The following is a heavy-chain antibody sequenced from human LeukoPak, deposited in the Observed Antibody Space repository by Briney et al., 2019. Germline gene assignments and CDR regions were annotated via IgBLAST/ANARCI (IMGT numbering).Heavy chain of an antibody. CDR1: GGSMSIYY. V-gene: IGHV4-59*12. CDR2: VSYSGST. CDR3: ARDRIAARPGDYFDY. Sequence: SETLSLTCSVAGGSMSIYYWSWIRQPPGKGLEWIGYVSYSGSTTYNPSLKSRVTISVYTSKNHFSLKLSSVTAADTAVYYCARDRIAARPGDYFDYWGQGTLVTVSS. J-gene: IGHJ4*02. D-gene: IGHD6-6*01.